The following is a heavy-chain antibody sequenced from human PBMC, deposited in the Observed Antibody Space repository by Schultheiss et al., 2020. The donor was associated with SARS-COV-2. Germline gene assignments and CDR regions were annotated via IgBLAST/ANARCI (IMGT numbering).Heavy chain of an antibody. Sequence: GGSLRLSCAASGFTVSSNYMSWVRQAPGKGLEWVAVIWYDGSNKYYADSVKGRFTISRDNSKNTLYLQMNSLRAEDTAVYYCARDPIAAAGKGDAFDIWGQGTMVTVSS. CDR1: GFTVSSNY. CDR3: ARDPIAAAGKGDAFDI. V-gene: IGHV3-33*08. CDR2: IWYDGSNK. D-gene: IGHD6-13*01. J-gene: IGHJ3*02.